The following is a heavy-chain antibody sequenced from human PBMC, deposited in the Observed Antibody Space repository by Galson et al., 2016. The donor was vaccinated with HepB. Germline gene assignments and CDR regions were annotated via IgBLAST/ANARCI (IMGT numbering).Heavy chain of an antibody. J-gene: IGHJ4*02. CDR2: IYSGGST. Sequence: SLRLSCAASGFSVSNNYMSWVRQAPGKGLEGVSVIYSGGSTHYADSVKGRFTVSSDNSKNTLYLQMNSLRVEDTAVYYCATSPAQGYWGQGTLVTVSS. V-gene: IGHV3-53*01. CDR1: GFSVSNNY. CDR3: ATSPAQGY. D-gene: IGHD2-2*01.